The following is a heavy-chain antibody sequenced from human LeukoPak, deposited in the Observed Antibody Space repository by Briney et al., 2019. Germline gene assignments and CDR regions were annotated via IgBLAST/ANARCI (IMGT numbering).Heavy chain of an antibody. CDR1: GFTFSNFW. V-gene: IGHV3-7*01. Sequence: PGGSLRLSCAASGFTFSNFWMTWVRQAAGKGLEWVAHIRQDGVEKYYVDSVRGRFTISRDNAKNSMNLQMNGLRVEDTAVYYCTRVNNRYSDFWSQGSLVIVSS. J-gene: IGHJ4*02. D-gene: IGHD2-15*01. CDR2: IRQDGVEK. CDR3: TRVNNRYSDF.